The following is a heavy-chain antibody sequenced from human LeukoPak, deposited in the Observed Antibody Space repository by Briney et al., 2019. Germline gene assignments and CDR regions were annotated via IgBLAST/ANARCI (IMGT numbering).Heavy chain of an antibody. Sequence: ASVKVSCKASGYTFTSYDINWVRQATGQGLEWMGWMNPNSGNTGYAQKFQGRVTMTRNTSISTAYMELSSLRSEDTAVYYCATHGRSLGYCSGGSCYRYNWFDPWGQGTLVTVSS. J-gene: IGHJ5*02. CDR3: ATHGRSLGYCSGGSCYRYNWFDP. CDR2: MNPNSGNT. CDR1: GYTFTSYD. D-gene: IGHD2-15*01. V-gene: IGHV1-8*01.